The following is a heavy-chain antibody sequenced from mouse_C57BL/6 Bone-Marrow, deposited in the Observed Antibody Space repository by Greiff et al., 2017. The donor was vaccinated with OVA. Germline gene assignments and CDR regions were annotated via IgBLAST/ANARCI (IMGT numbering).Heavy chain of an antibody. CDR2: IFPGSGST. Sequence: VQLVESGPELVKPGASVKISCKASGYTFTDYYINWVKQRPGQGLEWIGWIFPGSGSTYYNEKFKGKATLTVDKSSSTAYMLLSSLTSEDSAVYFCARYSNYEDYAMDYWGQGTSVTVSS. J-gene: IGHJ4*01. CDR3: ARYSNYEDYAMDY. CDR1: GYTFTDYY. V-gene: IGHV1-75*01. D-gene: IGHD2-5*01.